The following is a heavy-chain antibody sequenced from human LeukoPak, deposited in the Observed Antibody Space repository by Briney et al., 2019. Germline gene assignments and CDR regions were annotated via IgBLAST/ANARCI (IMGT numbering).Heavy chain of an antibody. V-gene: IGHV4-39*07. CDR2: IYYTGNT. CDR3: ARVAAKTVDY. CDR1: GVSISSSNSY. D-gene: IGHD2-15*01. J-gene: IGHJ4*02. Sequence: SETLSLTCSVSGVSISSSNSYWGWIRQPPGKGLEWIGSIYYTGNTYYNASLKSRVTISVDTSKNQFSLKLSSVTAADTAVYYCARVAAKTVDYWGQGTLVTVSS.